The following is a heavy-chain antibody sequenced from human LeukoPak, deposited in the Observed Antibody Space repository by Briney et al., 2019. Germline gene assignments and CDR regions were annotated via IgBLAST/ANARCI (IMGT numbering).Heavy chain of an antibody. CDR3: ARHRQYDADVFDI. CDR2: ISYSGST. J-gene: IGHJ3*02. V-gene: IGHV4-59*08. D-gene: IGHD2-8*01. CDR1: GGSISSYY. Sequence: SETLSLTCTLSGGSISSYYWSWIRQPPGKGQEWIGYISYSGSTKYNPSLKSRVTISIDTSKQQFSLNLSSVTAADTAVYYCARHRQYDADVFDIWGQGTMVTVSS.